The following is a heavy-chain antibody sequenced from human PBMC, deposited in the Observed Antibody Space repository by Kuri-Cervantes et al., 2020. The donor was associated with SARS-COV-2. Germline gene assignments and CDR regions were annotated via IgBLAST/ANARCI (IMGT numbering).Heavy chain of an antibody. CDR2: ISSDGKNK. CDR1: GFNFSTTD. V-gene: IGHV3-30*18. J-gene: IGHJ4*02. D-gene: IGHD2-21*01. CDR3: AKDRAGVHDF. Sequence: GESLKISCVASGFNFSTTDMHWVRQAPGKGLEWVTFISSDGKNKNCMASGKGRFTISRDNSQNTLHLQMKSLRDEDTAIYYCAKDRAGVHDFWGQGTLVTVSS.